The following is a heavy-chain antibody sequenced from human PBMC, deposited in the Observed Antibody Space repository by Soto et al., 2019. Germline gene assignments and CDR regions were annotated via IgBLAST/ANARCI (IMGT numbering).Heavy chain of an antibody. D-gene: IGHD6-19*01. CDR3: ARLQWLVPGTFYFDY. J-gene: IGHJ4*02. Sequence: SETLSLTCTVSGDSVSSYYWSWIRQPPGKGLEWIGYIYYSGSTNDNPSLKSRVTISVDTSKNQFSLKLSSVTAADTAVYYCARLQWLVPGTFYFDYWGQGTLVTVSS. CDR1: GDSVSSYY. V-gene: IGHV4-59*02. CDR2: IYYSGST.